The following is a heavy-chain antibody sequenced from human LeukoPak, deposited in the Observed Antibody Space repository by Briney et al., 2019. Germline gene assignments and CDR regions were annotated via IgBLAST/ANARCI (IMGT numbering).Heavy chain of an antibody. Sequence: ASVKVSCKASGYSFTGYYMHWVRQAPGQGREWMGWINPNSGGTRYAQKFQGRVTMTRDTSISTAYMELSRLRSDDTAVYYCARVALSGDYRGYYYYMDVWGKGTTVTVSS. J-gene: IGHJ6*03. CDR2: INPNSGGT. D-gene: IGHD1-26*01. CDR1: GYSFTGYY. V-gene: IGHV1-2*02. CDR3: ARVALSGDYRGYYYYMDV.